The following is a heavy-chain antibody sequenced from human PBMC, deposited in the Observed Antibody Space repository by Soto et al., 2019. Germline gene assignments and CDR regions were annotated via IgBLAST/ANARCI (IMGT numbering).Heavy chain of an antibody. CDR1: GFTFSSYA. CDR3: ARDWAPVDY. J-gene: IGHJ4*02. D-gene: IGHD3-16*01. CDR2: IPYDGNNK. V-gene: IGHV3-30-3*01. Sequence: QVQLVESGGGVVQPGRSLRLSCAASGFTFSSYAMHWVRQAPGKGLEWVAVIPYDGNNKYYAESVKGRFTISRDNPKNTLYLQMNSLRAEDTAVYYCARDWAPVDYWGQGTLVTVSS.